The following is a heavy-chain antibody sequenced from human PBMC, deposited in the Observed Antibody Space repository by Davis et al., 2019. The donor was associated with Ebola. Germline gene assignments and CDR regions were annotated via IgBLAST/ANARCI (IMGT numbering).Heavy chain of an antibody. V-gene: IGHV5-51*01. J-gene: IGHJ6*02. CDR1: GYDFSNYR. CDR2: IFPADSDS. CDR3: ARQSANWNGLDYYFYHMDV. Sequence: GESLKISCEGFGYDFSNYRIAWVRQMPGKGLEWMGIIFPADSDSTYSPSFQGQVTISADKSIDTAYLQWSSLKASDTAFYYCARQSANWNGLDYYFYHMDVWGQGTTVTVSS. D-gene: IGHD1-20*01.